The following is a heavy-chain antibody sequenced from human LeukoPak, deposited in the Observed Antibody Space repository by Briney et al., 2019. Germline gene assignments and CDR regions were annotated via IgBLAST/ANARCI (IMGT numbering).Heavy chain of an antibody. D-gene: IGHD3-3*01. CDR1: GYTFTSYY. Sequence: ASVKGSCKASGYTFTSYYMHWVRQAPGQGREWMGIINPSGGSTSYAQKFQGRVTMTRATSTSTVYMELSSLRSEDTAVYYCARDRAITRDAFDIWGQGTMVTVSS. J-gene: IGHJ3*02. CDR2: INPSGGST. V-gene: IGHV1-46*01. CDR3: ARDRAITRDAFDI.